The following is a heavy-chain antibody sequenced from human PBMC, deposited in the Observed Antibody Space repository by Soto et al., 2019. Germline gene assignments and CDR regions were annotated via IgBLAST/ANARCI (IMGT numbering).Heavy chain of an antibody. J-gene: IGHJ4*02. V-gene: IGHV1-18*01. CDR3: ARDRYGSGSYYGEGY. CDR2: ISAYNGNT. CDR1: GYTFTSYG. Sequence: ASVKVSCKASGYTFTSYGISWVRQAPGQGLEWMGWISAYNGNTNYAQKLQGRVTMTTDTSTSTAYMELRSLRSDDTAVYYCARDRYGSGSYYGEGYWGQGTLVTVSS. D-gene: IGHD3-10*01.